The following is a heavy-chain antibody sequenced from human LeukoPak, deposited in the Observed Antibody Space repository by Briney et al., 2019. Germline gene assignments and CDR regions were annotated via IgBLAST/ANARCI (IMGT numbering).Heavy chain of an antibody. Sequence: PGGSLRLSCAASGFTFSSYWMSWVRQAPGKGLEWVANIKQDGSEKYYVDSVKGRFTISRDNAKNSLYLQMNSLRAEDTAVYYCARDLRGSYGEADYWGQGTLVTVSS. CDR1: GFTFSSYW. J-gene: IGHJ4*02. CDR2: IKQDGSEK. V-gene: IGHV3-7*01. CDR3: ARDLRGSYGEADY. D-gene: IGHD1-26*01.